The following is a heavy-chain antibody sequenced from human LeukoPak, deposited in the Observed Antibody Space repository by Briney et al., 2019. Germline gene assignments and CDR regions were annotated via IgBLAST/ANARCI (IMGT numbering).Heavy chain of an antibody. Sequence: ASVKVSCKASGYTFTGYYMHWVRQAPGQGLEWMGWISAYNGNTNYAQKLQGRVTMTTDTSTSTAYMELRSLRSDDTAVYYCARAIDFYYYDSSGLIDYWGQGTLVTVSS. CDR1: GYTFTGYY. J-gene: IGHJ4*02. D-gene: IGHD3-22*01. V-gene: IGHV1-18*04. CDR2: ISAYNGNT. CDR3: ARAIDFYYYDSSGLIDY.